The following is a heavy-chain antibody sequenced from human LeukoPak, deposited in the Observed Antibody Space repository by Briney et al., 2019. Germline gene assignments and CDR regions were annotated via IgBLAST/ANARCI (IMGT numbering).Heavy chain of an antibody. V-gene: IGHV3-30*02. CDR1: GFTFRGYG. D-gene: IGHD3-22*01. CDR3: AKNLAGYDSSGYSDY. CDR2: IRNDGSNK. Sequence: PGGSLRLSCAASGFTFRGYGMHWVRQAPGKGLEWVAFIRNDGSNKYYADSVKGRFTISRDNSKNTLYLQMNSLRAEDTAVYYCAKNLAGYDSSGYSDYWGQGTLVTVSS. J-gene: IGHJ4*02.